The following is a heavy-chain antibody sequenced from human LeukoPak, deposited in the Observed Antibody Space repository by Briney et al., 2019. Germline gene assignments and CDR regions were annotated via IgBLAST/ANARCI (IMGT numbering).Heavy chain of an antibody. CDR2: IKQDGSEK. V-gene: IGHV3-7*01. CDR1: GFTFSSYW. D-gene: IGHD3-10*01. J-gene: IGHJ3*02. Sequence: GGSLRLSCAATGFTFSSYWTSWVRQAPGKGLEWVANIKQDGSEKYYVDSVKGRFTISRDNAKNSLYLQMNSLRAEDTAVYYCARDGPLIWFGERRNDAFDIWGQGTMVTVSS. CDR3: ARDGPLIWFGERRNDAFDI.